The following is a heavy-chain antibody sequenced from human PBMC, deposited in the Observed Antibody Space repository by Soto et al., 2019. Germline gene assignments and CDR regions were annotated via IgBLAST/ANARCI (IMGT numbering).Heavy chain of an antibody. D-gene: IGHD2-15*01. V-gene: IGHV4-59*01. CDR3: AKVEGAAYFDY. J-gene: IGHJ4*02. CDR1: GGSISSYY. CDR2: IYYSGST. Sequence: QVQLQESGPGLVKPSETLSLTCTVSGGSISSYYWSWIRQPPGKGLEWIGYIYYSGSTNYNPSLRRRVTMSVDTSKNQFSLKLSSVTAADTAVYYCAKVEGAAYFDYWGQGTLVTVSS.